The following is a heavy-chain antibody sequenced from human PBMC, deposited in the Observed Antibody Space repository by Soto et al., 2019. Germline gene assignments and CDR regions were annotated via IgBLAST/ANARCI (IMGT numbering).Heavy chain of an antibody. D-gene: IGHD2-8*01. J-gene: IGHJ4*02. Sequence: GGSLRLSCATSGFTFSTYAMHWVRQAPGKGLEYVSAISSNRRSTYYANSVRGRFTISRDNSKNTLYLQMDGLRAEDMAVYYCARDRCTNGVCYAPSDYWGQGTLVTVSS. CDR1: GFTFSTYA. V-gene: IGHV3-64*01. CDR2: ISSNRRST. CDR3: ARDRCTNGVCYAPSDY.